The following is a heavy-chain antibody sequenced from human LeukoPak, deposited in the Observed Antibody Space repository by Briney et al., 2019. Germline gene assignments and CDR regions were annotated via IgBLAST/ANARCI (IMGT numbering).Heavy chain of an antibody. CDR3: ARAPQTQYYYYYYGMDV. V-gene: IGHV1-18*01. J-gene: IGHJ6*02. CDR1: GYTFTSYG. CDR2: ISAYNGNT. Sequence: PKASVKVSCKASGYTFTSYGISWVRQAPGQGLEWMGWISAYNGNTNYAQKLQGRVTMTTDTSTSTAYMELRSLRSDDTAVYYCARAPQTQYYYYYYGMDVWGQGTTVTVSS.